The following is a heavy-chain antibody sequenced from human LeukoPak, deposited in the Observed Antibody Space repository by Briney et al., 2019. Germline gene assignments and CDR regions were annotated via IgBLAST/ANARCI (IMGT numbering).Heavy chain of an antibody. CDR1: GGSISSYY. Sequence: SETLSLTCPVSGGSISSYYWSWIRQPAGKGLEWIGRIYTSGSTNYNPSLKSRVTMSVDTSKNQFSLKLSSVTAADTAVYYCAREHYYDSSGYYLTDYWGQGTLVTVSS. CDR2: IYTSGST. D-gene: IGHD3-22*01. CDR3: AREHYYDSSGYYLTDY. J-gene: IGHJ4*02. V-gene: IGHV4-4*07.